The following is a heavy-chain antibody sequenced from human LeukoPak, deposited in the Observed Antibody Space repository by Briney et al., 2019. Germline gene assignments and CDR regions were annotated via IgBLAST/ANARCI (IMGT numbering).Heavy chain of an antibody. CDR3: AIGGDSTTSCYRCFDY. V-gene: IGHV5-51*01. J-gene: IGHJ4*02. CDR1: GYRFTNYW. D-gene: IGHD2-2*02. CDR2: IYPDDSDT. Sequence: GESLKISCKGSGYRFTNYWIGWVRQMPGKGLERMGLIYPDDSDTRYSPSFQAQVTISADKSISTAYLQWSSLKASDTAMYHCAIGGDSTTSCYRCFDYWGQGTLVNVSS.